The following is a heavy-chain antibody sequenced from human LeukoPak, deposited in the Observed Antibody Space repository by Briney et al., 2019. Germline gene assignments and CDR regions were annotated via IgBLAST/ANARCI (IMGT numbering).Heavy chain of an antibody. CDR3: ATYHHMVAIFDY. D-gene: IGHD5-12*01. V-gene: IGHV4-59*01. Sequence: SETLSLTCTVSGGSISSYYWSWIRQPPGKGLEWIGYIYYSGSTNYNPSLKSRVTMSVDTSKNQFSLKLSSVTAADTAVYYCATYHHMVAIFDYWGQGTLVTVSS. CDR1: GGSISSYY. CDR2: IYYSGST. J-gene: IGHJ4*02.